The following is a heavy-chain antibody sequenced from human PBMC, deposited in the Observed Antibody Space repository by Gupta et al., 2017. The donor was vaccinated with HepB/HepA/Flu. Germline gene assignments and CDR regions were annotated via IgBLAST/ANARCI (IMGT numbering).Heavy chain of an antibody. CDR2: ISNTGIAR. D-gene: IGHD1/OR15-1a*01. CDR1: GFIFSAYY. V-gene: IGHV3-11*04. CDR3: ASSSYHSPGTLYY. Sequence: QVQLVESGGGLVKPGGSLRLSCAASGFIFSAYYMNWIRQAPGKGLEWIAYISNTGIARYYADSVKGRFSIARENARNSLYREVNILRAEDTAVDDCASSSYHSPGTLYYWGQGILGTVSS. J-gene: IGHJ4*02.